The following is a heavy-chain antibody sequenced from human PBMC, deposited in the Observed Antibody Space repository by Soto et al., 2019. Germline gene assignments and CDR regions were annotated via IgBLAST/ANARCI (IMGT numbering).Heavy chain of an antibody. CDR3: ARSAGWYAIHA. D-gene: IGHD6-19*01. V-gene: IGHV4-4*02. Sequence: QVQLQESGPGLVKPSGTLSLTCAVSGDSVSSPYYWCWVRQSPGKGLEWIGEVFHTGTTSYNASLRSRVTISMDKSINQFSLDLSSVTAADTAVYYCARSAGWYAIHAWGPGTLVIVSS. CDR2: VFHTGTT. CDR1: GDSVSSPYY. J-gene: IGHJ5*02.